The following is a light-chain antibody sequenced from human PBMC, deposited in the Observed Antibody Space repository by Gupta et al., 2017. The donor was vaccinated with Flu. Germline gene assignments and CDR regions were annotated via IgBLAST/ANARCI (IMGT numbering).Light chain of an antibody. V-gene: IGKV3-20*01. CDR2: CAS. CDR3: QEFGGSPPEYS. CDR1: QSVISGY. J-gene: IGKJ2*03. Sequence: EIVLTQSPGTLSLSPGERATLSCRASQSVISGYLAWYQQKPGQAPRLLFYCASNRATGLPDRFSGRWSGTEFPFTISRLEPGDSAVYYCQYQEFGGSPPEYSFGQGTKMQIK.